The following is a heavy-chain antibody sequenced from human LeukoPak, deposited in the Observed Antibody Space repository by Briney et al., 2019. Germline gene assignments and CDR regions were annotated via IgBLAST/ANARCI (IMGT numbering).Heavy chain of an antibody. V-gene: IGHV3-30*03. CDR2: ISYDGSNK. Sequence: GGSLRLSCAASGFTFSSYGMHWVRQAPGKGLEWVAVISYDGSNKYYADSVKGRFTISRDNSKNTLYLQMNSLRAEDTAVYYCASSRPEGALSNWGQGTLVTVSS. D-gene: IGHD1-26*01. CDR1: GFTFSSYG. CDR3: ASSRPEGALSN. J-gene: IGHJ4*02.